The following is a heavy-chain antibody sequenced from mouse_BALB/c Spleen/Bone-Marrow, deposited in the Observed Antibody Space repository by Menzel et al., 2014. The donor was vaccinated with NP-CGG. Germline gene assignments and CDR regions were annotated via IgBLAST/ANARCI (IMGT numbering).Heavy chain of an antibody. J-gene: IGHJ4*01. D-gene: IGHD2-1*01. CDR3: ARYGNYFYAMDY. Sequence: EVMLVESGGGLVQLGGSRKLSCAASGFTFSSFGMHWVRQAPEKGLEWVAYISSGSSTIYYADTVKGRFTISRDNPKNTLFLQMTSLRSEDTAMYYCARYGNYFYAMDYWGQGTSVTVSS. V-gene: IGHV5-17*02. CDR1: GFTFSSFG. CDR2: ISSGSSTI.